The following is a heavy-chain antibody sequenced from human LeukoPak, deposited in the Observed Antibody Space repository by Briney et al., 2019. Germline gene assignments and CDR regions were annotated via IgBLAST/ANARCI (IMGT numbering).Heavy chain of an antibody. CDR1: GYTFTGYY. CDR3: ARDGDSSGYYYFDY. CDR2: IIPNTGCT. Sequence: AAVKVSFKGSGYTFTGYYIHWVRQAQGQGVEWMGRIIPNTGCTNYAQKFQDRVTMTRDPSTNTAYMELSRLSSDDTAVYYCARDGDSSGYYYFDYWGQGTLVTVSS. D-gene: IGHD3-22*01. J-gene: IGHJ4*02. V-gene: IGHV1-2*06.